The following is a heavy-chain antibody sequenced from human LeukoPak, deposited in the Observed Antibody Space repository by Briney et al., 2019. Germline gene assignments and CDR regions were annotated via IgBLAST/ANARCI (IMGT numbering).Heavy chain of an antibody. CDR1: GFTFSSYG. D-gene: IGHD3-10*01. V-gene: IGHV3-30*02. CDR3: AKDLGHYYGSGGFDY. Sequence: GGSLRLSCAASGFTFSSYGMLWVRQAPGKGLEWVAFIRYDGSNKYYADSVKGRFTISRDNSKNTLYLQMNSLRAEDTAVYYCAKDLGHYYGSGGFDYWGQGTLVTVSS. CDR2: IRYDGSNK. J-gene: IGHJ4*02.